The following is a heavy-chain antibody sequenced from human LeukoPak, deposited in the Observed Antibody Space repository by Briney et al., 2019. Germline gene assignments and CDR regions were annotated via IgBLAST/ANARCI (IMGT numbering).Heavy chain of an antibody. D-gene: IGHD5-12*01. CDR3: ARNRYSGYDYLFSMGY. J-gene: IGHJ4*02. Sequence: ASVKVSCKASGYTFTDYYIHWVRQAPGQGLEWLGWINPNSGDTNYAQNFQGRVTMTRDTSISTAYMELSRLRSDDTAVYYCARNRYSGYDYLFSMGYWGQGTLVTVSS. CDR1: GYTFTDYY. V-gene: IGHV1-2*02. CDR2: INPNSGDT.